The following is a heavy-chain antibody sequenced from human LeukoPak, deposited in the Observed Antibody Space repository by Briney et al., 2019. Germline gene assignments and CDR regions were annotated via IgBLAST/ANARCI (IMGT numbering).Heavy chain of an antibody. CDR2: ISGRGGST. CDR1: GFTFSTYA. Sequence: GGSLRLPCVASGFTFSTYAMNWVRQAPGKGLEWVSTISGRGGSTYYADSVKGRFTISRDNSMDTLYLQMNSLRAEDTAVYYCARVPYNDFWSGYSYYFDYWGQGTLVTVSS. D-gene: IGHD3-3*01. V-gene: IGHV3-23*01. CDR3: ARVPYNDFWSGYSYYFDY. J-gene: IGHJ4*02.